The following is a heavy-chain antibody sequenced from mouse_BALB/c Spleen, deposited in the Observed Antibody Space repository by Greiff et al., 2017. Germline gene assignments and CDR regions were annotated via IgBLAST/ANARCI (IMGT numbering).Heavy chain of an antibody. CDR3: ARHWYGNYEGVDY. CDR1: GFAFSSYD. Sequence: EVQRVESGGGLVKPGGSLKLSCAASGFAFSSYDMSWVRQTPEKGLEWVAYISSGGGSTYYPDTVKGRFTISRDNAKNTLYLQMSSLKSEDTAMYYCARHWYGNYEGVDYWGQGTSVTVSS. D-gene: IGHD2-10*02. J-gene: IGHJ4*01. CDR2: ISSGGGST. V-gene: IGHV5-12-1*01.